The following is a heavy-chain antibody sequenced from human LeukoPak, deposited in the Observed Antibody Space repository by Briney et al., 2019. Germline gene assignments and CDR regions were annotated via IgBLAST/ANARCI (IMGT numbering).Heavy chain of an antibody. CDR2: INPSGGST. D-gene: IGHD6-25*01. Sequence: GASVKVSCKASGYTFTSYYMHWVRQAPGQGLEWMGIINPSGGSTSYAQKFQGRVTMTRDTSINTAYMELSSLRSEDTAIYYCAKYSSDVDGFNIWGQGTMVTVSS. J-gene: IGHJ3*02. V-gene: IGHV1-46*01. CDR3: AKYSSDVDGFNI. CDR1: GYTFTSYY.